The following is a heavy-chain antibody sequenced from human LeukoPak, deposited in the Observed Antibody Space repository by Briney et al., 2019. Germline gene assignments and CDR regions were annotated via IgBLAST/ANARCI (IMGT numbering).Heavy chain of an antibody. V-gene: IGHV4-59*08. CDR1: GGSISTYY. J-gene: IGHJ6*03. CDR3: ARRPQSYIDV. CDR2: IYYSGST. Sequence: SETLSLTCTVSGGSISTYYWSWIRQSPGKGLEWIGSIYYSGSTNYNPSLKSRVTISVDTSKNQFSLNLSSVTAADTAVYYCARRPQSYIDVWGKGTTVTVSS.